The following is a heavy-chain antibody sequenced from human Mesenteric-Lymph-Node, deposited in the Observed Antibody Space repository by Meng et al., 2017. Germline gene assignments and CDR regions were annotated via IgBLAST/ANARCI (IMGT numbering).Heavy chain of an antibody. D-gene: IGHD3-16*01. J-gene: IGHJ4*02. Sequence: GESLKISCGTSGFTFTNNAMHWVRQAPGKGLEWVAAISQAGRAIHYADSVKGRFTISKDNSNNALYLQMNSLRAEDSAIYYCTRIWVSGNCLPDYWGQGTLVTVSS. CDR3: TRIWVSGNCLPDY. CDR2: ISQAGRAI. CDR1: GFTFTNNA. V-gene: IGHV3-30*14.